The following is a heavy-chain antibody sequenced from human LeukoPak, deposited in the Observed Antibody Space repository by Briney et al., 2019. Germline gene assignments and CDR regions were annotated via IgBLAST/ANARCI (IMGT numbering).Heavy chain of an antibody. Sequence: GGSLRLSCAASGFTFSSYGMHWVRQAPGKGLEWVAVIWYDGSNKYYADSVKGRFTISRDNSKNTLYLQMNSLRAEDTAVYYCARDSPRVYDFWSGYYSYYYYGMDVWGQGTTVTVSS. D-gene: IGHD3-3*01. CDR3: ARDSPRVYDFWSGYYSYYYYGMDV. CDR2: IWYDGSNK. CDR1: GFTFSSYG. J-gene: IGHJ6*02. V-gene: IGHV3-33*01.